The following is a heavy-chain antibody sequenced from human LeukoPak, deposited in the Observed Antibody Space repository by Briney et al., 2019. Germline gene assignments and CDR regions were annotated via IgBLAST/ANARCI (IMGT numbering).Heavy chain of an antibody. Sequence: PGGSLRLSCAASGFTFSSYSMNWVRQAPGKGLEWVANIKQDGSEKYYVDSVKGRFTISRDNAKDSLYLQMNSLRAEDTAVYYCARDRSFLEWLFLDYWGQGTLVTVSS. CDR3: ARDRSFLEWLFLDY. CDR1: GFTFSSYS. CDR2: IKQDGSEK. D-gene: IGHD3-3*01. V-gene: IGHV3-7*01. J-gene: IGHJ4*02.